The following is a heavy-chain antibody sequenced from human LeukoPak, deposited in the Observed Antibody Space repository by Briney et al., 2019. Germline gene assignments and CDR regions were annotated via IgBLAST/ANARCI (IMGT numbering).Heavy chain of an antibody. V-gene: IGHV1-69*05. CDR3: ARSPTYDFWSGSPDY. CDR1: GGTFSSYA. J-gene: IGHJ4*02. Sequence: SVKVSCKASGGTFSSYAISWVRQAPGQGLEWMGRIIPIFGPANYAQKFQGRVTITTDESTSTAYMELSSLRSEDTAVYYCARSPTYDFWSGSPDYWGQGTLVTVSS. D-gene: IGHD3-3*01. CDR2: IIPIFGPA.